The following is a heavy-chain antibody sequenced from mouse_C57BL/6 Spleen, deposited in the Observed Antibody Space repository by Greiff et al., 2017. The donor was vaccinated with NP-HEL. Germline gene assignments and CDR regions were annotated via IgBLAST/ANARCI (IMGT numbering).Heavy chain of an antibody. V-gene: IGHV5-4*01. CDR2: ISDGGSYT. CDR3: AREGLPPFAY. Sequence: EVMLVESGGGLVKPGGSLKLSCAASGFTFSSYAMSWVRQTPEKSLEWVATISDGGSYTYYPDNVKGRFTISRDNAKNNLYLQMSHLKSEDTAMYYCAREGLPPFAYWGQGTLVTVSA. CDR1: GFTFSSYA. D-gene: IGHD2-2*01. J-gene: IGHJ3*01.